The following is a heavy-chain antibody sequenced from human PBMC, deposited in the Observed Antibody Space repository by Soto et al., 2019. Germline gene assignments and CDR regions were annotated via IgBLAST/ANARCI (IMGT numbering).Heavy chain of an antibody. CDR1: GASISSLN. CDR3: ARDRGEYTSSWFWYFSH. D-gene: IGHD6-13*01. Sequence: LSLTCSVSGASISSLNWNWVRQPAGKGPEWVGRLNIAGTINYNPSLKSRITMSMDTSKNQISLHLRSVTAADTAIYYCARDRGEYTSSWFWYFSHWGHGTLVTVSS. J-gene: IGHJ2*01. V-gene: IGHV4-4*07. CDR2: LNIAGTI.